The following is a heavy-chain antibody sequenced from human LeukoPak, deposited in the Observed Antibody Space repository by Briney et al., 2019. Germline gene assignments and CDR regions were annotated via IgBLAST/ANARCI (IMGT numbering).Heavy chain of an antibody. V-gene: IGHV4-61*05. Sequence: PSETLSLTCTVSGGSISSSSYYWGWIRQPPGKGLEWIGYIYYSGSTNYNPSLKSRVTISVDTSKNQFSLKLSSVTAADTAVYYCAKYAGYCSSTSCQGYYYYMDVWGKGTTVTVSS. D-gene: IGHD2-2*03. J-gene: IGHJ6*03. CDR1: GGSISSSSYY. CDR2: IYYSGST. CDR3: AKYAGYCSSTSCQGYYYYMDV.